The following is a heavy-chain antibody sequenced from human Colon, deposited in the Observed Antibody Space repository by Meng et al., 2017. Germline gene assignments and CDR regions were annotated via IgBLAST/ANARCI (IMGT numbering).Heavy chain of an antibody. CDR1: GGSFSGYY. D-gene: IGHD4-17*01. V-gene: IGHV4-34*01. CDR2: INHGGST. J-gene: IGHJ3*02. CDR3: ASYTTTVTTARYAFDI. Sequence: SETLSLTCAVYGGSFSGYYWSWIRQPPGKGLEWIGEINHGGSTNYNPSLKSRVTISVDTSKNQFSLKLSSVTAADTAVYYCASYTTTVTTARYAFDIWGQGTMVTVSS.